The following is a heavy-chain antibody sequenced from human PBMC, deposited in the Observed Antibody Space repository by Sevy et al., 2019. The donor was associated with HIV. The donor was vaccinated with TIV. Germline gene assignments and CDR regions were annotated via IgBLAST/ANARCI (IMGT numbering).Heavy chain of an antibody. J-gene: IGHJ4*02. Sequence: GSLRLSCSASGFNFSDYYMSWIHQATGKGLEWVSYISTSSTYTNHADSVKGRFTISRDNANNSLYLQMNSLRAEDTAVYFCARVRYKYGSYYFDYWGQGTLVTVSS. CDR2: ISTSSTYT. V-gene: IGHV3-11*06. CDR3: ARVRYKYGSYYFDY. D-gene: IGHD5-18*01. CDR1: GFNFSDYY.